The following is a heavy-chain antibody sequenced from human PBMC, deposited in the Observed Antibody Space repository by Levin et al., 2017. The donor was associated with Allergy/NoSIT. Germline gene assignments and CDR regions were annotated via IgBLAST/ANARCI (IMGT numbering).Heavy chain of an antibody. CDR3: ARSGYRKIAARNYYYGMDV. CDR2: ISYDGSNK. Sequence: PGGSLRLSCAASGFTFSSYAMHWVRQAPGKGLEWVAVISYDGSNKYYADSVKGRFTISRDNSKNTLYLQMNSLRAEDTAVYYCARSGYRKIAARNYYYGMDVWGQGTTVTVSS. V-gene: IGHV3-30-3*01. CDR1: GFTFSSYA. D-gene: IGHD6-6*01. J-gene: IGHJ6*02.